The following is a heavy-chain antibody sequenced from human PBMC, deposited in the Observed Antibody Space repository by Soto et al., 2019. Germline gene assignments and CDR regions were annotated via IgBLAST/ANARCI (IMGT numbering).Heavy chain of an antibody. CDR2: IYYTGTT. V-gene: IGHV4-59*08. Sequence: SETLSLTCTVSGGSIRGYCWNWIRQPPGKGLEWIGYIYYTGTTNYNPSLKSRVTISVATSKNQFSLKLTSLTATAPAVDYCARGVRRLLKNWFDAWGQGTLVTVCS. CDR3: ARGVRRLLKNWFDA. CDR1: GGSIRGYC. D-gene: IGHD2-15*01. J-gene: IGHJ5*02.